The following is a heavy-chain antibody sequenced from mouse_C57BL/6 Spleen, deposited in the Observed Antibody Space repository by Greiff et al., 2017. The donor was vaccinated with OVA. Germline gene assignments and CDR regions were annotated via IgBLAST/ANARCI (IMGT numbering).Heavy chain of an antibody. V-gene: IGHV1-55*01. Sequence: QVQLQQPGAELVKPGASVKMSCKASGYTFTSYWITWVKQRPGQGLEWIGDISPGSGRTNYNEQFKSKATLTVDTSSSTAYMQLSSLTSEDSAVYYGERSDYYGRSDNDDAMDYWGQGTSVTVSS. CDR1: GYTFTSYW. D-gene: IGHD1-1*01. CDR3: ERSDYYGRSDNDDAMDY. J-gene: IGHJ4*01. CDR2: ISPGSGRT.